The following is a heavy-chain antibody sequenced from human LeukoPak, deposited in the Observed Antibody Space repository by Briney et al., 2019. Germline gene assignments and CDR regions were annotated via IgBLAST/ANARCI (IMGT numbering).Heavy chain of an antibody. D-gene: IGHD2-21*01. CDR1: GFTFNIYS. J-gene: IGHJ4*02. Sequence: PGGSLRLSCAASGFTFNIYSMNWVPQAPGKGLEWISYITSILATIRYADSVRGRFTISRDNAGKSLFLHMNSLRDDDTAVYYCARSVEGHFDYWGQGTLVTVSS. CDR2: ITSILATI. V-gene: IGHV3-48*02. CDR3: ARSVEGHFDY.